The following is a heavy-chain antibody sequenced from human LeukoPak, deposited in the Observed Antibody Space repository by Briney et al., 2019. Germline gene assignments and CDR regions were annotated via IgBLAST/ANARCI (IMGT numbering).Heavy chain of an antibody. CDR1: GFTSSSYA. CDR2: ISYNGNDK. V-gene: IGHV3-30-3*01. Sequence: GGSLRLSCAASGFTSSSYAIHWARQAPGRGLEWVAVISYNGNDKYYADSVKGRFTISRDNSKNTLYLQMNSLRTEDTAVYYCARSVPPYSSGWFDYWGQGTLVTVSS. CDR3: ARSVPPYSSGWFDY. J-gene: IGHJ5*01. D-gene: IGHD6-19*01.